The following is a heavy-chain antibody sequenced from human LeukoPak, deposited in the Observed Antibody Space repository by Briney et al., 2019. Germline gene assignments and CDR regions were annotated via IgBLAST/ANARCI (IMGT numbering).Heavy chain of an antibody. V-gene: IGHV3-23*01. CDR1: GFNFKNYA. D-gene: IGHD2-15*01. Sequence: GGSLRLSCAASGFNFKNYAMTWVRQAPGKGLEWGSGISASGGATFYEDSVKGRFTISRDNSKNTLYLQMNSLGADDTALYYCARSGYCAGGNCYQGAFDIWGQGTMVTVSS. CDR2: ISASGGAT. J-gene: IGHJ3*02. CDR3: ARSGYCAGGNCYQGAFDI.